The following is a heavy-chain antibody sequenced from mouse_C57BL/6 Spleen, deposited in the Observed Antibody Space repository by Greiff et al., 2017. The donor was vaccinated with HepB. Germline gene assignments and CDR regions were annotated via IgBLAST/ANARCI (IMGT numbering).Heavy chain of an antibody. D-gene: IGHD1-1*01. J-gene: IGHJ1*03. Sequence: VKLVESGPELVKPGASVKISCKASGYAFSSSWMNWVKQRPGKGLEWIGRIYPGDGDTNYNGKFKGKATLTADKSSSTAYMQLSSLTSEDSAVYFCARSGSTVVADWYFDVWGTGTTVTVSS. CDR3: ARSGSTVVADWYFDV. V-gene: IGHV1-82*01. CDR2: IYPGDGDT. CDR1: GYAFSSSW.